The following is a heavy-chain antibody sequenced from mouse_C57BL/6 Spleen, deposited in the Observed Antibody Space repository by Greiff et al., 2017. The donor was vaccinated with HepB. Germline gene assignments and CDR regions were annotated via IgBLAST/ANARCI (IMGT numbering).Heavy chain of an antibody. CDR3: AKEMDYYGSSYFAY. CDR1: GYSFTGYF. D-gene: IGHD1-1*01. V-gene: IGHV1-20*01. J-gene: IGHJ3*01. CDR2: INPYNGDT. Sequence: VQLQQSGPELVKPGDSVKISCKASGYSFTGYFMNWVMQSHGKSLEWIGRINPYNGDTFYNQKFKGKATLTVDKSSSTAHMELRSLTSEDSAVYYSAKEMDYYGSSYFAYWGQGTLVTVSA.